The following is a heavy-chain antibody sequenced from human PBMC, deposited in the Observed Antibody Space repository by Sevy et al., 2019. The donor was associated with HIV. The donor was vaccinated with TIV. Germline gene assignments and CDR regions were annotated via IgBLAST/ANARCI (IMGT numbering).Heavy chain of an antibody. J-gene: IGHJ4*02. D-gene: IGHD6-13*01. CDR3: AGDGGYSIRWFPLY. CDR1: GFAFSSHS. CDR2: ISYEGTET. V-gene: IGHV3-30-3*01. Sequence: GGSLRLSCAASGFAFSSHSMHWVRQAPGKGLEWVAVISYEGTETFYAASVAGRFTISMDNSQNMLSLQIISLRPEDTAVYYCAGDGGYSIRWFPLYWGQGTLVTVSS.